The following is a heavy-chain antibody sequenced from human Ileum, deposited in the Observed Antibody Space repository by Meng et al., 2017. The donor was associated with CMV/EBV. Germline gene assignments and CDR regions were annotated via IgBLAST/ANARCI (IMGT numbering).Heavy chain of an antibody. V-gene: IGHV3-43*01. J-gene: IGHJ6*02. Sequence: GRSLRLSCAVSGFTFADYTMHWARPAPGKGLEWVSLISWDGGSTYYADSVTGRFTISRDNRKNPLYLQMNSLRTEDTALYYCAKQGSVIAARIGEPYYYYGMDVWGQGTTVTVSS. CDR1: GFTFADYT. CDR3: AKQGSVIAARIGEPYYYYGMDV. D-gene: IGHD6-6*01. CDR2: ISWDGGST.